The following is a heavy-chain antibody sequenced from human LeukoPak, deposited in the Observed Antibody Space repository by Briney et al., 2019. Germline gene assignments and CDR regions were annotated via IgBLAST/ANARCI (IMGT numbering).Heavy chain of an antibody. Sequence: GAALQISCKGSGCFFTSYWIGWVRQLPRKSLEWMGIIYPGDSDTRYSPSFQGQVTISADKSISTAYLQWSSLKASDTAMYYCARLDCSSTSCYRDYYYGMDVWGQGATVTVSS. CDR2: IYPGDSDT. CDR3: ARLDCSSTSCYRDYYYGMDV. V-gene: IGHV5-51*01. J-gene: IGHJ6*02. D-gene: IGHD2-2*02. CDR1: GCFFTSYW.